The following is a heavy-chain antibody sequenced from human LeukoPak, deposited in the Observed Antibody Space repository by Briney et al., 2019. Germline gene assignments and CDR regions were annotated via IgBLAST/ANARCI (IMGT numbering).Heavy chain of an antibody. CDR3: AKVPTISIVAHPSGY. V-gene: IGHV3-23*01. CDR1: GFTFSSYA. J-gene: IGHJ4*02. CDR2: ISGSGGST. Sequence: GGSLRLSCAASGFTFSSYAMSWVRQAPGKGLEWVSAISGSGGSTYYADSVKGRFTISRDNSKNTLYLQMNSLRAEDTAVYYCAKVPTISIVAHPSGYWGQGTLVTVSS. D-gene: IGHD5-12*01.